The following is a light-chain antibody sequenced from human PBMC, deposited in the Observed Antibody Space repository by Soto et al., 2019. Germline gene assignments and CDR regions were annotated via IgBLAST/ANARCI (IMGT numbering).Light chain of an antibody. V-gene: IGLV2-14*01. CDR2: EVS. CDR3: TSYAGSSNV. CDR1: SSDVGGYNY. J-gene: IGLJ1*01. Sequence: QSVLTQPASVSGSPGQSITISCTGTSSDVGGYNYVSWYQQHPGKAPKLMIYEVSNRPLGVSNRFSGSKSGNTAYLTIYGLKAEDEAHYYCTSYAGSSNVFGTGTKVTVL.